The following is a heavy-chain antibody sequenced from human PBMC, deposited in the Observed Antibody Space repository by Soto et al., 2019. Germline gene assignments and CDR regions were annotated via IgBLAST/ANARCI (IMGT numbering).Heavy chain of an antibody. CDR1: GGSISSGGYY. CDR3: ASGYGDYKRLYYFDY. Sequence: SETLSLTCTVSGGSISSGGYYWSWIRQHPGKGLEWIGYIYYSGSTYYNPSLKSRVTISVDTSKDQFSLKLSSVTAADTAVYYCASGYGDYKRLYYFDYWGQGTLVTVSS. CDR2: IYYSGST. D-gene: IGHD4-17*01. J-gene: IGHJ4*02. V-gene: IGHV4-31*03.